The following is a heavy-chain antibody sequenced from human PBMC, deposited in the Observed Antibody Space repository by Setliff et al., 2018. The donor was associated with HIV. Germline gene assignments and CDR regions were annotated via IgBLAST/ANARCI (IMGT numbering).Heavy chain of an antibody. CDR3: AREFRGSSWDY. Sequence: ASVKVSCKASGYTFTSYAMHWVRQAPGQRLEWMGWINAGNGNTKYSQNFQGRVSMTTTDTSTSTAYMELRSLRSDDTAVYYCAREFRGSSWDYWGQGTLVTVSS. CDR2: INAGNGNT. D-gene: IGHD6-13*01. CDR1: GYTFTSYA. V-gene: IGHV1-3*01. J-gene: IGHJ4*02.